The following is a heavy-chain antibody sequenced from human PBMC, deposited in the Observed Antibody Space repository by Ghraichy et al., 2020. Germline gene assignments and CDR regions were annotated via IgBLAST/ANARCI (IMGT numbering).Heavy chain of an antibody. V-gene: IGHV5-10-1*01. CDR2: IDPSDSYK. CDR3: ARGLKAASVETSGSLDF. Sequence: GGSLNISCKASGYSFAGSWISWVRQVPGKGLEWVARIDPSDSYKNYNPSFEGHVTISVDKSINTAYLQWSSLKASDTAIYYCARGLKAASVETSGSLDFWGQGILVTVSS. D-gene: IGHD3-10*01. CDR1: GYSFAGSW. J-gene: IGHJ4*02.